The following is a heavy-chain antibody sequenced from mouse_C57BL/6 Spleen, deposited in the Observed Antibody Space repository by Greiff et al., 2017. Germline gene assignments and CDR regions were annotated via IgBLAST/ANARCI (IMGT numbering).Heavy chain of an antibody. V-gene: IGHV14-4*01. CDR2: IDPENGDT. CDR1: GFNIKDDY. J-gene: IGHJ1*03. D-gene: IGHD1-1*01. Sequence: EVQLQQSGAELVRPGASVKLSCTASGFNIKDDYMHWVKQRPEQGLEWIGWIDPENGDTEYASKFQGKATITADTSSNTAYLQLSSLTSEDTAVYYGNKGAGEATSYWYFDVWGTGTTVTVSS. CDR3: NKGAGEATSYWYFDV.